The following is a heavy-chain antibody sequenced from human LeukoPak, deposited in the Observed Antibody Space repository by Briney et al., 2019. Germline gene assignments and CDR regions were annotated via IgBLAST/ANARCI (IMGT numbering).Heavy chain of an antibody. CDR2: IKQDGSEK. CDR1: GFTFSTYG. J-gene: IGHJ3*02. CDR3: ARGKKLRYFDWFIRWRAFDI. V-gene: IGHV3-7*01. D-gene: IGHD3-9*01. Sequence: GGSLRLSCAASGFTFSTYGISWVRQAPGKGLEWVANIKQDGSEKYYVDSVKGRFTISRDNAKNSLYLQMNSLRAEDTAVYYCARGKKLRYFDWFIRWRAFDIWGQGTMVTVSS.